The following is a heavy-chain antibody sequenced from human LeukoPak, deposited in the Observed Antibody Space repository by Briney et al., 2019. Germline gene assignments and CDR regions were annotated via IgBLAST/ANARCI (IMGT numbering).Heavy chain of an antibody. V-gene: IGHV4-34*01. J-gene: IGHJ4*02. D-gene: IGHD2-15*01. CDR1: GESLNSYY. CDR3: ARGAWATRLAS. Sequence: PSETLSLTCAVYGESLNSYYWSWVRQPPGEGLEWIGEIYESGTTKYNPSLKSRVAIPMVPSKQQFSLRLSSVTAADTAVYYCARGAWATRLASWGLGTPVIVSS. CDR2: IYESGTT.